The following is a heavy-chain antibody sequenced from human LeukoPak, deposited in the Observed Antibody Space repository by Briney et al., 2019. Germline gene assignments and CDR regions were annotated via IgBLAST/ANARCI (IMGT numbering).Heavy chain of an antibody. J-gene: IGHJ4*02. CDR3: ARWLELMRNFDW. V-gene: IGHV3-7*01. CDR1: GFTFIDYW. Sequence: GGSLRLSCVGSGFTFIDYWMSWVRQAPGKGLEWVANIKQDGSEKDCVDALKGRFTISRDNAKNSLYLQMNSLRAEDTAVYYCARWLELMRNFDWWGQGTLVTVSS. D-gene: IGHD5-24*01. CDR2: IKQDGSEK.